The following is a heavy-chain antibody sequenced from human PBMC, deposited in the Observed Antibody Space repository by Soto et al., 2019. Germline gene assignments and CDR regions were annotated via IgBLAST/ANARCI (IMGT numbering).Heavy chain of an antibody. V-gene: IGHV1-18*04. J-gene: IGHJ5*02. Sequence: GASVKVSCKASGYTFTSYGISWVRQAPGQGLEWMGWISAYNGNTNYAQKLQGRVTMTTDTSTSTAYMELRSLRSDDTAVYYCARVVGTMIVVVIINNWFDPWGQGTLVTVSS. D-gene: IGHD3-22*01. CDR2: ISAYNGNT. CDR3: ARVVGTMIVVVIINNWFDP. CDR1: GYTFTSYG.